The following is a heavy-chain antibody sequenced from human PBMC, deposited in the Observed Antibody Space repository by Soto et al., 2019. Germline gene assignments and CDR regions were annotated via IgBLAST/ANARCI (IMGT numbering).Heavy chain of an antibody. J-gene: IGHJ6*02. D-gene: IGHD1-1*01. CDR2: MSPNSGNT. CDR1: GYSFASYD. V-gene: IGHV1-8*01. CDR3: ARGVDAGMDV. Sequence: QVQLVQSGAEGKNPGASVKVSCKASGYSFASYDINWVRQATGQGLEWMGWMSPNSGNTGYAQKFQGRVTMTRNTSISTAYMDLNSLSSEDTAVYYCARGVDAGMDVWGQGITVTVSS.